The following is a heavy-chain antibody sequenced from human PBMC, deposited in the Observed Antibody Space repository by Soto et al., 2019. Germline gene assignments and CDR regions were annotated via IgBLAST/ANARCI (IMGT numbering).Heavy chain of an antibody. Sequence: QVQLVESGGGVVQPGRSLRLSCAASGFTFSSYGMHWVRQAPGKGLEWVAVISYDGSNKYYADSVKGRFTISRDNSKNTLYLQMNSLRAEETAVYYCAKGLVWGVIDYWGQGTLVTVSS. V-gene: IGHV3-30*18. J-gene: IGHJ4*02. CDR1: GFTFSSYG. CDR2: ISYDGSNK. D-gene: IGHD3-10*01. CDR3: AKGLVWGVIDY.